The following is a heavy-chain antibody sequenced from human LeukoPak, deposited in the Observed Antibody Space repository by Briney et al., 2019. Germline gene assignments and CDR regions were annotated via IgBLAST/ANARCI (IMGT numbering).Heavy chain of an antibody. CDR2: ISYVGNNK. CDR1: GFTFSSYG. V-gene: IGHV3-30*18. D-gene: IGHD6-13*01. CDR3: AKDLDIGAAGYYFDY. Sequence: PGGSLRLSCAASGFTFSSYGMHWVRQAPGKGLEWVAVISYVGNNKYYADSVKGRFTISRDNSKNTLCLQMNSLRAEDTAVYYCAKDLDIGAAGYYFDYWGQGTLVTVSS. J-gene: IGHJ4*02.